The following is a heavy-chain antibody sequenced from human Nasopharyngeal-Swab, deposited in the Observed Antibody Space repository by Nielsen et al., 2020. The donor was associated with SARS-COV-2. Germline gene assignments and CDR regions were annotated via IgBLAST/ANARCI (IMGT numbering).Heavy chain of an antibody. D-gene: IGHD5-12*01. Sequence: GESLKISCAASGFTFSSYGMHWVRRAPGKGLEWVAVIWYDGSNKYYADSVKGRFTISRDNAKNSLYLQMNSLRDEDTAVYYCARGSGYDGYYYYGTDVWGQGTTVTVSS. CDR2: IWYDGSNK. V-gene: IGHV3-33*01. CDR3: ARGSGYDGYYYYGTDV. CDR1: GFTFSSYG. J-gene: IGHJ6*02.